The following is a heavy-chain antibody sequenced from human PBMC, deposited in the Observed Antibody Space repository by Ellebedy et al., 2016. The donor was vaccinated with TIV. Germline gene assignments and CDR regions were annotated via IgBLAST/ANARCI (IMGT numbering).Heavy chain of an antibody. J-gene: IGHJ4*02. CDR2: IYHTGST. CDR3: ASHITMPGKRGFDY. Sequence: GSLRLSXAVSGVSISSSWWSWVRWPPGMGLEWIGEIYHTGSTHYNPSLMSRLTISVDKSRNQLSLKVTSVTAADTAVYYCASHITMPGKRGFDYWGPGALVTVSS. D-gene: IGHD1-14*01. V-gene: IGHV4-4*02. CDR1: GVSISSSW.